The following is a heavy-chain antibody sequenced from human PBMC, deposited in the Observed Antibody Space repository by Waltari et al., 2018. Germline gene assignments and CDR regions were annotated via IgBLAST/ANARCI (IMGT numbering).Heavy chain of an antibody. CDR3: ARHSTRGSSWNDF. V-gene: IGHV5-10-1*03. CDR2: IDPSDSYL. CDR1: GYDCTTYW. D-gene: IGHD6-13*01. Sequence: EVHLEQSGAEVRKPGESLTISCTASGYDCTTYWITWVRQMPGKGLEWMGRIDPSDSYLSYSPSFQGHVTISADTSTNTAYLHWTSLTASDTAIYYCARHSTRGSSWNDFWGQGTLVTVSS. J-gene: IGHJ4*02.